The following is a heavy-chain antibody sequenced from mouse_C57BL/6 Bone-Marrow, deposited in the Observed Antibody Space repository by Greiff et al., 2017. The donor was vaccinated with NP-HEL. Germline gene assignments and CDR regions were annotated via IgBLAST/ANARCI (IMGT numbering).Heavy chain of an antibody. CDR2: IYPRSGNT. CDR1: GYTFTSYG. CDR3: ARGTMVTTGGYAMDY. D-gene: IGHD2-2*01. V-gene: IGHV1-81*01. Sequence: VQLQQSGAELARPGASVKLSCKASGYTFTSYGISWVKQRTGQGLEWIGEIYPRSGNTYYNEKFKGKATLTADKSSSTAYMELRSLTSEDSAVYFCARGTMVTTGGYAMDYWGQGTSVTVSS. J-gene: IGHJ4*01.